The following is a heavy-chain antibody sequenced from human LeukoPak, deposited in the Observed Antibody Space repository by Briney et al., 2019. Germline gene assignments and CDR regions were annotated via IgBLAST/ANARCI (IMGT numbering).Heavy chain of an antibody. CDR1: GYSISSGYY. CDR2: IYHSGST. D-gene: IGHD6-13*01. CDR3: ARGTRDSSSWYSIDY. J-gene: IGHJ4*02. Sequence: SETLSLTCTVSGYSISSGYYWGWIRQPPGKGLEWIGSIYHSGSTYYNPSLKSRVTISVDTSKNQFSLKLSSVTAADTAVYYCARGTRDSSSWYSIDYWGQGTLVTVSS. V-gene: IGHV4-38-2*02.